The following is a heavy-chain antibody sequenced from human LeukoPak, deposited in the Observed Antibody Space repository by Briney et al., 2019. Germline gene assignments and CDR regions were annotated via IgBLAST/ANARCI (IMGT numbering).Heavy chain of an antibody. V-gene: IGHV4-59*08. CDR1: GGSISPYY. CDR2: IYYIGST. J-gene: IGHJ3*02. CDR3: ARRNILTEGEAFDI. D-gene: IGHD3-9*01. Sequence: SSETLSLTCTVSGGSISPYYWSWIRQPPGKGLEWIGYIYYIGSTNYNPSLKSRVTISVDTSKNQFSLKLNSVTAADTAVYYCARRNILTEGEAFDIWGQGTMVTVSS.